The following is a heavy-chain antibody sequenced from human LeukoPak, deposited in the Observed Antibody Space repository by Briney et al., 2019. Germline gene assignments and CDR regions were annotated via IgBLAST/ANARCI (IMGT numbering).Heavy chain of an antibody. CDR1: GTSISSYY. CDR2: IYVTGST. CDR3: ARDSGTTGEVKFDP. D-gene: IGHD1-7*01. V-gene: IGHV4-4*07. J-gene: IGHJ5*02. Sequence: SETLSLTCTVSGTSISSYYWSWIRQPAGKALEWIGRIYVTGSTTYNPSLESRVTMSLDTSKNHFSLKLRSVTAADTAVYYCARDSGTTGEVKFDPWGQGTLVTVSS.